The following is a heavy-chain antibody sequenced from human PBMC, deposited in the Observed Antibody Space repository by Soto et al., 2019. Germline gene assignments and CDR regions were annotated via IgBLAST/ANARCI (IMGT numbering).Heavy chain of an antibody. D-gene: IGHD3-10*01. Sequence: EVQLVESGGGLVQPGGSLILSCTASGFPFSAYWMHWVRQAPGKGLVWISRSNSDASSTTYADSVKGRFTISRDNAENTMFLQMNSLRVDDTAVYYCARGYYGSEGTGYFPHWGGGTLVTVSS. J-gene: IGHJ1*01. V-gene: IGHV3-74*03. CDR1: GFPFSAYW. CDR3: ARGYYGSEGTGYFPH. CDR2: SNSDASST.